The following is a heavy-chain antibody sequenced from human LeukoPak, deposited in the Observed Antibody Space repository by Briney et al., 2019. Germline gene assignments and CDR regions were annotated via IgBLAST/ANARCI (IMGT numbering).Heavy chain of an antibody. J-gene: IGHJ4*02. V-gene: IGHV1-18*01. Sequence: ASVKVSCKASGYTFTSYAISWVRQAPGQGLEWMGWITTHNGHTNYAQNLQGRVTMTTDTSTSTAYMDRRSLRSDDTAVYYCARQYYDILTGYYRWFDYWGQGTLVTVSS. CDR2: ITTHNGHT. CDR1: GYTFTSYA. CDR3: ARQYYDILTGYYRWFDY. D-gene: IGHD3-9*01.